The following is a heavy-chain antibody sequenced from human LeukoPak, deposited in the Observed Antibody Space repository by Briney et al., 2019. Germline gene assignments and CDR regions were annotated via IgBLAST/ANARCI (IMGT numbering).Heavy chain of an antibody. Sequence: GGSLRLSCAASGLTFSSYGMHWVRQAPGKGLEWVAIISYDGSNKYYADSVEGRFTISRDNSKNTLYLQMNSLRVDDTAVYYCAKQYGSGWYFFDYWGQGTLVTVSS. J-gene: IGHJ4*02. CDR3: AKQYGSGWYFFDY. D-gene: IGHD6-19*01. CDR2: ISYDGSNK. V-gene: IGHV3-30*18. CDR1: GLTFSSYG.